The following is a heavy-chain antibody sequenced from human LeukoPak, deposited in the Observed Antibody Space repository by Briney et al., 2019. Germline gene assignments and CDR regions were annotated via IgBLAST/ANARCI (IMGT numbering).Heavy chain of an antibody. Sequence: GGSLRLSCAASGFTFSSYGMHWVRQAPGKGLEWVAVIWYDGSNKYYADSVKGRFTISRDNSKNTLYLQMNSLRAEDTAVYYCARDPRKALFDYWGQGTLVTASS. CDR3: ARDPRKALFDY. CDR2: IWYDGSNK. D-gene: IGHD1-14*01. J-gene: IGHJ4*02. V-gene: IGHV3-33*01. CDR1: GFTFSSYG.